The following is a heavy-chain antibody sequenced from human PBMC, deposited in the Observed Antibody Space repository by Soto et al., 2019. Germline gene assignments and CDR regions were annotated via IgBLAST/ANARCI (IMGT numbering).Heavy chain of an antibody. D-gene: IGHD6-19*01. V-gene: IGHV1-46*01. Sequence: ASVKVSCKASGYTFTSYYTHWARQAPGQGLEWMGIINLSGGTTTYAQKFQGRVTMTRDTSTSTVYMELSSLRSEDTAVYYCARRSFSSGRDFDYWGQGTLVTVPS. CDR1: GYTFTSYY. CDR2: INLSGGTT. J-gene: IGHJ4*02. CDR3: ARRSFSSGRDFDY.